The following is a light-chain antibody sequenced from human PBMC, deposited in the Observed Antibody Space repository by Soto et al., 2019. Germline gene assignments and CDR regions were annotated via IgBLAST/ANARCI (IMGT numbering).Light chain of an antibody. CDR3: LKFSSYPST. J-gene: IGKJ5*01. Sequence: AIQVTQSPSSLSASVGDRVTMTCRASQDIRGALAWYQQKSGKPPNLLIYDVSTLEDGVPSRFSGSGSGTEFTLTISSLQPEDVGTYYFLKFSSYPSTFGHGTLLEMK. CDR2: DVS. CDR1: QDIRGA. V-gene: IGKV1-13*02.